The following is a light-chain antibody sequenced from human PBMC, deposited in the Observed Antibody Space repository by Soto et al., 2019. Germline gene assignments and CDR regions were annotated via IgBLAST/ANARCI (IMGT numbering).Light chain of an antibody. V-gene: IGKV1-39*01. J-gene: IGKJ3*01. Sequence: DIQMTQSPSSLSASVGDRVTITCRASQSISSYLNWYQQKPGKAPKLLTYAASSLQSGVPSRFSGSGSGTDFTLTISSLQPEDFATYYCQQSYSTPGLFTFGPGTKVDIK. CDR1: QSISSY. CDR3: QQSYSTPGLFT. CDR2: AAS.